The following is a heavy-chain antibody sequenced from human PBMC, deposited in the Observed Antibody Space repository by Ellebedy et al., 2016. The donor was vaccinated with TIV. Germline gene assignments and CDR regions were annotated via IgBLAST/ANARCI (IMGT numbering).Heavy chain of an antibody. D-gene: IGHD3-10*01. CDR2: TYYRSKLNN. Sequence: SQTLSLTCAISGDTVSAITAAWDWFRQSPSRGLEWLGRTYYRSKLNNDYSESVKSRISIKSDTSKNHFSLQLTSVSPEDTAMYYCARGNYYGTGRPRAFDIWGQGTMVTVSS. J-gene: IGHJ3*02. CDR1: GDTVSAITAA. V-gene: IGHV6-1*01. CDR3: ARGNYYGTGRPRAFDI.